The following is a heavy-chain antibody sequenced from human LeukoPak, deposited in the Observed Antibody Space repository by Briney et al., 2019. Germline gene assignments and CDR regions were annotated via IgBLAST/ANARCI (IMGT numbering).Heavy chain of an antibody. CDR3: ARGGVRSHFDN. CDR2: FFYSVST. CDR1: GGSISSYY. J-gene: IGHJ4*02. D-gene: IGHD3-10*01. Sequence: SEILSLTCTFAGGSISSYYWSLIRQPRRKGLEWIGYFFYSVSTNYNPSLKSRVTISVDTSKNQFSLKLRSVTAADTAVYYCARGGVRSHFDNWGQGTLVTVSS. V-gene: IGHV4-59*01.